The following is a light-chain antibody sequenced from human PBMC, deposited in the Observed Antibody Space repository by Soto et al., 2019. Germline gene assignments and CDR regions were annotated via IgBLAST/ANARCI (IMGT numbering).Light chain of an antibody. CDR2: SAS. J-gene: IGKJ1*01. V-gene: IGKV1-39*01. Sequence: DVQMTQSPSSLSASVGDRVTIACRASQTVSKFVNWYQQKPGKVPDLLIYSASTLYSGVPSRFSVSGSGTEFTLTISTLQPEDFATYYCQQTYSLPRTFAQGTKVE. CDR3: QQTYSLPRT. CDR1: QTVSKF.